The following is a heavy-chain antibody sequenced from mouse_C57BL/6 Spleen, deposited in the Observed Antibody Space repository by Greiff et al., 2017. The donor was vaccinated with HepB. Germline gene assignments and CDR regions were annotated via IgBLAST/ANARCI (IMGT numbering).Heavy chain of an antibody. Sequence: EVKLVESGPGLVKPSQSLSLTCSVTGYSITSGYYWNWIRQFPGNKLEWMGYISYDGSNNYNPSLKNRISITRDTSKNQFFLKLNSVTTEDTATYYCARDPELGRGFAYWGQGTLVTVSA. D-gene: IGHD4-1*01. V-gene: IGHV3-6*01. CDR3: ARDPELGRGFAY. CDR1: GYSITSGYY. CDR2: ISYDGSN. J-gene: IGHJ3*01.